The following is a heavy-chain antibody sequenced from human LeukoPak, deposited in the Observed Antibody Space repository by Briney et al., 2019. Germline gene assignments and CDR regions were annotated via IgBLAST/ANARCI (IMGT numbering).Heavy chain of an antibody. CDR1: GGTIITSSYL. D-gene: IGHD3-22*01. CDR2: MYSSGST. CDR3: AKPKSRYDSSGYSSFDY. J-gene: IGHJ4*02. V-gene: IGHV4-39*07. Sequence: PTETLSLTCIVSGGTIITSSYLWGWIRQPPGMRPEWIGSMYSSGSTYYNPSLQSRVSMSLEASKSQFSLKLGSVTAADTAVYYCAKPKSRYDSSGYSSFDYWGQGTLVTVSS.